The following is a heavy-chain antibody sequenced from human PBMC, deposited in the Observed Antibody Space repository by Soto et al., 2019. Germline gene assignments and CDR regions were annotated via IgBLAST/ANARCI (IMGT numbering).Heavy chain of an antibody. CDR2: ISAYNGNT. J-gene: IGHJ4*02. Sequence: VASVKVSCKASGYTFTSYGISWVRQAPGQGLEWMGWISAYNGNTNYAQKLQGRVTMTTDTSTSTAYMELRSLRSDDTAVYYCARPYCSGGSCPFDYWGQGTLVTVSS. CDR1: GYTFTSYG. D-gene: IGHD2-15*01. CDR3: ARPYCSGGSCPFDY. V-gene: IGHV1-18*01.